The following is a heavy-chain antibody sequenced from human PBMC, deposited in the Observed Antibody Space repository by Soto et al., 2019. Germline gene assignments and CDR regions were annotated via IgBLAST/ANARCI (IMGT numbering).Heavy chain of an antibody. CDR3: ARTIWYLGPTLDY. J-gene: IGHJ4*02. Sequence: SETLSLTCAVYGGSFSCYYWSWIRQPPGKGLEWIGEINHSGSTNYNPSLKSRVTISVDTSKNQFSLKLSSVTAADTAVYYCARTIWYLGPTLDYWGQGTLVTVSS. V-gene: IGHV4-34*01. CDR2: INHSGST. D-gene: IGHD6-13*01. CDR1: GGSFSCYY.